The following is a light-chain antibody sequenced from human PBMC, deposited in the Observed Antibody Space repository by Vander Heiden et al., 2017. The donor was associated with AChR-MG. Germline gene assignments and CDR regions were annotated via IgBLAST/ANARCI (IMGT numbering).Light chain of an antibody. CDR3: QKDNSALRT. Sequence: DIQMTQSPSSLSASVGDRVTITCRPSQGISNYLAWYQQKPGKVPKLLIYAASTWQSGVPSRFSGSGSGTDFTLTISSLQPEDVATYYCQKDNSALRTFGQGTKVEIK. CDR1: QGISNY. V-gene: IGKV1-27*01. CDR2: AAS. J-gene: IGKJ1*01.